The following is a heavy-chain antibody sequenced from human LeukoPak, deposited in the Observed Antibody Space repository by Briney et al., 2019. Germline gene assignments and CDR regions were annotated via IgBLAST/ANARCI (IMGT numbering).Heavy chain of an antibody. CDR3: ARGLFQGSACYYFDY. Sequence: SVKVSCKASGYTFTSYGISWVRQAPGQGLEWMGGINPIFGTANYAQTFQGRVTITADESTSTAYMELSSLTSEDTAVYYCARGLFQGSACYYFDYWGQGTLVTVSS. J-gene: IGHJ4*02. CDR1: GYTFTSYG. CDR2: INPIFGTA. V-gene: IGHV1-69*01. D-gene: IGHD2-15*01.